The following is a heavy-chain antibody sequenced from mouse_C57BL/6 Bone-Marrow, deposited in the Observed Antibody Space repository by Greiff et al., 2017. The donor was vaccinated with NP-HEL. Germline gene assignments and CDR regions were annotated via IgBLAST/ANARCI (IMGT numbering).Heavy chain of an antibody. V-gene: IGHV1-82*01. CDR2: IYPGGGDT. D-gene: IGHD1-1*01. CDR3: ARKESGGSSAHFDY. CDR1: GYAFSSSW. Sequence: VQLQQSGPELVKPGASVKISCKASGYAFSSSWMNWVKQRPGKGLEWIGRIYPGGGDTNYNGKFKGKATLTADKSSSTAYMQLSSLTSEDSAVYFCARKESGGSSAHFDYWGQGTTLTVSS. J-gene: IGHJ2*01.